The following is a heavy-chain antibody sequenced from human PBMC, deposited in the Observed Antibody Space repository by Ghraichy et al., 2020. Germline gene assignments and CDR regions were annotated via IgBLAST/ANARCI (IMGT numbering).Heavy chain of an antibody. V-gene: IGHV4-39*07. CDR3: ARTPSDDIVVVPAAPTGGYWFDP. CDR1: GGSISSSSYY. Sequence: SETLSLTCTVSGGSISSSSYYWGWIRQPPGKGLEWIGSIYYSGSTYYNPSLKSRVTISVDTSKNQFSLKLSSVTAADTAVYYCARTPSDDIVVVPAAPTGGYWFDPWGQGTLVTVSS. D-gene: IGHD2-2*01. CDR2: IYYSGST. J-gene: IGHJ5*02.